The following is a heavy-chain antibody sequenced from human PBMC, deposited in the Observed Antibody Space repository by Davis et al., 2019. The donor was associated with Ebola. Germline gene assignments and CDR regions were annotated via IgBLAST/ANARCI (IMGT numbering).Heavy chain of an antibody. CDR2: IYHSGST. D-gene: IGHD2-15*01. CDR1: GGSISSYY. J-gene: IGHJ4*02. V-gene: IGHV4-59*01. Sequence: SETLSLTCTVSGGSISSYYWSWIRQPPGKGLEWIGYIYHSGSTNYNPSLKSRVTISVDTSKNQFSLKLSSVTAADTAVYYCASLLGYCSGGSCYGGWGQGTLVTVSS. CDR3: ASLLGYCSGGSCYGG.